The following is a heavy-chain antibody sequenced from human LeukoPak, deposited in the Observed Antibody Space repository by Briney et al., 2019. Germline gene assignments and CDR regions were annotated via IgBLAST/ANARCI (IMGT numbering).Heavy chain of an antibody. V-gene: IGHV4-39*07. CDR3: ARDSEWLGLANY. CDR1: GGSISSSNYY. J-gene: IGHJ4*02. CDR2: IYYSGST. D-gene: IGHD6-19*01. Sequence: SETLSLTCTVSGGSISSSNYYWGWIRQPPGKGLEWIGSIYYSGSTYYNPSLKSRVTISVDTSKNQFSLKLSSVTAADTAVYYCARDSEWLGLANYWGQGTLVTASS.